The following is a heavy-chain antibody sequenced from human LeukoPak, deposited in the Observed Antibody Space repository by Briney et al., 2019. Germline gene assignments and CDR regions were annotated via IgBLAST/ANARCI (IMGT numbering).Heavy chain of an antibody. CDR1: GGSLSSYY. J-gene: IGHJ6*02. Sequence: SETLSLTCTVSGGSLSSYYWSWIRQPPGKGLEWVGYIYYSGSTNYNPSLKSRVTISVDTSKNQFSLKLSSVTAADTAVYYCARDRASTVVIGDGMDVWGQGTTVTVSS. CDR3: ARDRASTVVIGDGMDV. D-gene: IGHD4-23*01. CDR2: IYYSGST. V-gene: IGHV4-59*01.